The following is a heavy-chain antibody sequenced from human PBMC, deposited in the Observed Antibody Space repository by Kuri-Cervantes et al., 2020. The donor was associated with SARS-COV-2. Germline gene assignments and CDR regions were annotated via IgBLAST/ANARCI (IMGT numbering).Heavy chain of an antibody. D-gene: IGHD1-26*01. Sequence: ASVKVSCKASGYTFTNYYIHWVRQAPGQGLEWMGWINPRSGGTKSAQKFQGRVTMTRDTSISTAYLEMKRLTSDDTAVYYCARGARLRELLTRHAFDIWGQGTMVTVSS. CDR1: GYTFTNYY. J-gene: IGHJ3*02. CDR3: ARGARLRELLTRHAFDI. CDR2: INPRSGGT. V-gene: IGHV1-2*02.